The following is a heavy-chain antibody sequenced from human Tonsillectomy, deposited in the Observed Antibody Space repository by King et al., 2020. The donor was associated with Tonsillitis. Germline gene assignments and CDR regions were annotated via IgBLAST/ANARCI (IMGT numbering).Heavy chain of an antibody. Sequence: EVQLVESGGGLVQPGGSLRLSCAASGFTVSSNCMSWVRQAPGKGLEWVSVIYRGGSTDYADSVRGRFTNSRDNSKNTPYLQMNGLRAEDTAVYYCARDLYPSGAFDIWGQGTMVSVSS. D-gene: IGHD5/OR15-5a*01. CDR2: IYRGGST. J-gene: IGHJ3*02. CDR1: GFTVSSNC. V-gene: IGHV3-66*01. CDR3: ARDLYPSGAFDI.